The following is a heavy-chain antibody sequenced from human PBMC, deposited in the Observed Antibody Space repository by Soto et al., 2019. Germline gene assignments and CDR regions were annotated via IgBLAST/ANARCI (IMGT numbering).Heavy chain of an antibody. CDR3: ARGQPYGDFAY. V-gene: IGHV4-31*03. D-gene: IGHD1-1*01. CDR1: GVSISSGGYY. Sequence: SVTLSLTCNVSGVSISSGGYYWSWIRQHPGKGLEWIGYIYYNGNTYYNPSLESRTTISRDTSKNQFSLKVTSVSAADTAVYYCARGQPYGDFAYWGQGTLVTVSS. CDR2: IYYNGNT. J-gene: IGHJ4*02.